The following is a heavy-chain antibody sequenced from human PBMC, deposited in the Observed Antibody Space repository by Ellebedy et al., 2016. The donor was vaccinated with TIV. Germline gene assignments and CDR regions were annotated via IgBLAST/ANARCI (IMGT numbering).Heavy chain of an antibody. V-gene: IGHV3-7*01. CDR2: MNGDGNER. CDR3: TKDGSGTMNF. Sequence: GESLKISCAVSGFTFSTSWMSWLRQAPGQGLEWVANMNGDGNERYYVDSVEGRFTISRDNTRNSLYLQMNSLRADDTAVYYCTKDGSGTMNFWGQGTLVTVSS. CDR1: GFTFSTSW. J-gene: IGHJ4*02. D-gene: IGHD1-1*01.